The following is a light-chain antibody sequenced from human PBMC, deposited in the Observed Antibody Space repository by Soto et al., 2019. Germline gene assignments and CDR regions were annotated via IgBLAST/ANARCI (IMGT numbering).Light chain of an antibody. V-gene: IGKV3-20*01. J-gene: IGKJ4*01. CDR1: QTVGRNY. CDR3: QQYASSPLT. CDR2: GAS. Sequence: EIVLTQSPGTLSLSPGERATLSCRASQTVGRNYLAWYQQKPGQTPRLLIHGASNRATGIPDRISGSGSGTDFTLIISRLEPEDFAVYYCQQYASSPLTFGGGTKVESK.